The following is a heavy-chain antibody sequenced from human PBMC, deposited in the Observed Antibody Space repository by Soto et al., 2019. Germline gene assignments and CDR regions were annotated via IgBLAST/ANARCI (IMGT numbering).Heavy chain of an antibody. D-gene: IGHD3-10*01. CDR1: GDTFKNCV. J-gene: IGHJ6*02. CDR2: IIPLFGTT. Sequence: QVQVVQSGVEVRRPGSSVKVSCKASGDTFKNCVISWVRQAPGQGLEWMGGIIPLFGTTDFAQRFQGRLTITTGEATTTAYMELSRLRSEDTATYYCAAELGFGKLSVVWGQGTKVIVSS. CDR3: AAELGFGKLSVV. V-gene: IGHV1-69*01.